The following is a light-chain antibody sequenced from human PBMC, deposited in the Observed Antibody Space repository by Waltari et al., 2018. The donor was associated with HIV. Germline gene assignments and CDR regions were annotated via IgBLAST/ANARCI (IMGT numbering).Light chain of an antibody. CDR3: ATWNIRLSAVV. Sequence: QAGLTQPPPVSKGMRQTATLTCTGNSNNVGNQGAAWLQQHQGHPPQLLSYRDNQRPAEISRSLSAASSGNTASLTMTGVQPEDEAVYVCATWNIRLSAVVFGGRTTLTVL. V-gene: IGLV10-54*04. CDR1: SNNVGNQG. CDR2: RDN. J-gene: IGLJ2*01.